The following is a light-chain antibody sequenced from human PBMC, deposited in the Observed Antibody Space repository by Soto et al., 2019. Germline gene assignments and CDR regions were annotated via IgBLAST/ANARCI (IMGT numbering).Light chain of an antibody. CDR3: GSWDSSLSAYV. J-gene: IGLJ1*01. V-gene: IGLV1-51*01. Sequence: QSVVTQPPSVSAAPGQKVTISCSGSSSTIGGNSVSWYQQLPGTAPKLLIYDDNKRPSGIPDRFSGSKSGTSATLGITGFQTWDEADYYCGSWDSSLSAYVFGTGTKVTVL. CDR1: SSTIGGNS. CDR2: DDN.